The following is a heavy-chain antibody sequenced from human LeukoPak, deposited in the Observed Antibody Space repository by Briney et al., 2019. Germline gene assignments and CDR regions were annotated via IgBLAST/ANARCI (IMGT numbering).Heavy chain of an antibody. CDR1: GFTFSSYA. CDR3: AKRPSDYGDYVTYFDY. Sequence: GGSLRLSCAASGFTFSSYAMSWVRQAPGKGLEWVSCVTGSGESTYYADSVKGRFTISRDNSKDTLYLQMNSLRDEDTAVYYCAKRPSDYGDYVTYFDYWGQGTLVTVSS. V-gene: IGHV3-23*01. J-gene: IGHJ4*02. D-gene: IGHD4-17*01. CDR2: VTGSGEST.